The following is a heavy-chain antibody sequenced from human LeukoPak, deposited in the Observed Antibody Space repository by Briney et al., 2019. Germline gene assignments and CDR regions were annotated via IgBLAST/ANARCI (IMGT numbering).Heavy chain of an antibody. CDR2: IYTSGST. V-gene: IGHV4-4*07. CDR1: GGSISSYY. Sequence: SGTLSLTCTVSGGSISSYYWSWIRQPAGKGLEWIGRIYTSGSTNYNPSLKSRVTMSVDTSKNQFSLKLSSVTAADTAVYYCARVGGSSSGFYYYYGMDVWGQGTTVTVSS. D-gene: IGHD6-6*01. J-gene: IGHJ6*02. CDR3: ARVGGSSSGFYYYYGMDV.